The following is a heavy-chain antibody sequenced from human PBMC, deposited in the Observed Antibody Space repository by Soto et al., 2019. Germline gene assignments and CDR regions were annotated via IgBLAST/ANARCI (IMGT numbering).Heavy chain of an antibody. Sequence: SETLSLTCTVSGGSISSYYWSWIRQPPGKGLEWFGYIYYSGSTNYNPSLKSRVTISVDTSMNQFSLKLSSVTAADTAVYYCARDSWSCGGDCQYFDYWGQGTLVTVSS. J-gene: IGHJ4*02. V-gene: IGHV4-59*01. D-gene: IGHD2-21*01. CDR1: GGSISSYY. CDR3: ARDSWSCGGDCQYFDY. CDR2: IYYSGST.